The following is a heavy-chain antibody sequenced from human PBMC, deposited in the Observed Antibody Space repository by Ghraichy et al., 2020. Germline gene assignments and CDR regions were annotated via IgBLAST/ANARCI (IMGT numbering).Heavy chain of an antibody. CDR1: GFTFSTYT. V-gene: IGHV3-30-3*01. J-gene: IGHJ4*02. Sequence: GGSLRLSCAASGFTFSTYTMHWVRQAPGKGLEWVTIISSDGGIKYYADSMKGRFTVSRDNSKNTLYLQMDSLTIEDTAVYSCARSLIWSGYIDYWGQGTLVTVSS. CDR2: ISSDGGIK. CDR3: ARSLIWSGYIDY. D-gene: IGHD3-3*01.